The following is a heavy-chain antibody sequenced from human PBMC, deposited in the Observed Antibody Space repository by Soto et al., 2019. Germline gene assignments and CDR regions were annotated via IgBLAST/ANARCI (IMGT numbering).Heavy chain of an antibody. CDR2: IIPIFGTA. CDR1: GGTFSSYA. D-gene: IGHD6-19*01. V-gene: IGHV1-69*13. CDR3: ARDLGYSSATNGYNFEY. J-gene: IGHJ4*02. Sequence: SVKVSCKASGGTFSSYAISWVRQAPGQGLEWMGGIIPIFGTANYAQKFQGRVTITADESTSTAYMELSSLRSEDTAVYYCARDLGYSSATNGYNFEYWGQGTLVTVSS.